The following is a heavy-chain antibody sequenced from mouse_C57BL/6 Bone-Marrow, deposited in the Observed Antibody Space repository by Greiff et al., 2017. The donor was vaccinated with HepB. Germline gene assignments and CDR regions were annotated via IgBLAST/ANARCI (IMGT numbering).Heavy chain of an antibody. J-gene: IGHJ3*01. D-gene: IGHD4-1*01. Sequence: QVQLKESGAELVKPGASVKLSCKASGYTFTSYWMHWVKQRPGQGLEWIGMIHPNSGSTNYNEKFKSKATLTVDKSSSTAYMQLSSLTSEDSAVYYCARENWDVRFAYWGQGTLVTVSA. CDR3: ARENWDVRFAY. V-gene: IGHV1-64*01. CDR2: IHPNSGST. CDR1: GYTFTSYW.